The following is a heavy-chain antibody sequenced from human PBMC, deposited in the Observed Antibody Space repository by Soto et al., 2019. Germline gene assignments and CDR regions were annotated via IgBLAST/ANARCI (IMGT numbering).Heavy chain of an antibody. CDR1: GGSISSGDYY. Sequence: PSETLSLTCTVSGGSISSGDYYWSWIRQPPGKGLEWIGYIYYSGSTYYNPSLKSRVTISVDTSKNLFSLKLSSVTAADTAVYYCARRHVSTGGFDYWGQGTLVTVSS. CDR2: IYYSGST. D-gene: IGHD2-15*01. V-gene: IGHV4-30-4*01. CDR3: ARRHVSTGGFDY. J-gene: IGHJ4*02.